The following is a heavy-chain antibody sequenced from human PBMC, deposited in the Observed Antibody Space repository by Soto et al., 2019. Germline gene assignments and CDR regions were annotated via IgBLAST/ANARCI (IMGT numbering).Heavy chain of an antibody. Sequence: SETLSLTCTVSGGSISSSSYYWGWIRQPPGKGLEWIGYIYYSGITNYNPSLKSRVTISVDTSKNQFSLKLSSVTAADTAVYYCAGRSSGWYSSYYYYYGMDVWGQGTTVTVSS. CDR1: GGSISSSSYY. J-gene: IGHJ6*02. CDR2: IYYSGIT. D-gene: IGHD6-19*01. CDR3: AGRSSGWYSSYYYYYGMDV. V-gene: IGHV4-61*05.